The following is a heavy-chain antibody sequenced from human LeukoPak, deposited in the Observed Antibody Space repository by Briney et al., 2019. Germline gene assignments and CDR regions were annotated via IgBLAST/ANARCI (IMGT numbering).Heavy chain of an antibody. CDR3: ARGYSSGWSLIDY. D-gene: IGHD6-19*01. CDR1: GYTFTSYG. Sequence: ASVKVSCKASGYTFTSYGISWVRQAPGQGLEWMGWINPNSGGTNYAQKFQGRVTMTRDTSISTAYMELSRLRSDDTALYYCARGYSSGWSLIDYWGQGTLVTVSS. CDR2: INPNSGGT. V-gene: IGHV1-2*02. J-gene: IGHJ4*02.